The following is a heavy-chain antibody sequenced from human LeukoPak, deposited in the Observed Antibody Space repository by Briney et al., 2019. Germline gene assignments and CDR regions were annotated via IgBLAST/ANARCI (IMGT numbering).Heavy chain of an antibody. CDR1: GYTFTENY. CDR2: INPNSGAA. D-gene: IGHD3-22*01. J-gene: IGHJ4*02. V-gene: IGHV1-2*02. Sequence: ASVKVSCKVSGYTFTENYIHWVRQSPGQGLEWMGLINPNSGAANYTQKFRGRVIMTRDTSISTAYMHLSRLRSDDTAVYYCARGKSGYSPWGQGAPVTVSS. CDR3: ARGKSGYSP.